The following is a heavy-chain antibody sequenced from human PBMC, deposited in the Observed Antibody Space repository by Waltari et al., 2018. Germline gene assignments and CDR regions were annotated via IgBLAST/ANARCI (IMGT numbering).Heavy chain of an antibody. CDR3: ARQPPTTVPTPRSPFDT. Sequence: QPQLQESGPGLEKPSETLSLTCTVHGGSITTRSYHWSWIRQTPGKGLEWIGSIHISGSTYYNPSLRSRVTMSVDTSNNQFSLKLTSVTAADTAVYYCARQPPTTVPTPRSPFDTWGQGTMVSVSS. J-gene: IGHJ3*02. D-gene: IGHD4-17*01. CDR2: IHISGST. CDR1: GGSITTRSYH. V-gene: IGHV4-39*07.